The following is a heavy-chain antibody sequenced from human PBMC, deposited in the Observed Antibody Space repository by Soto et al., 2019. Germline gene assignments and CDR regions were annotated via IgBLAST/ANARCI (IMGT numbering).Heavy chain of an antibody. CDR2: INHSGST. Sequence: SETLSLTCAVYGGSFSGYYWSWIRQPPGKGLEWIGEINHSGSTNYNPSLKSRVTISVDTSKNQFSLKLSSVTAADTAVYYCARAPLRYFDWLLGIFDYWGQGTLVTVSS. V-gene: IGHV4-34*01. J-gene: IGHJ4*02. CDR3: ARAPLRYFDWLLGIFDY. D-gene: IGHD3-9*01. CDR1: GGSFSGYY.